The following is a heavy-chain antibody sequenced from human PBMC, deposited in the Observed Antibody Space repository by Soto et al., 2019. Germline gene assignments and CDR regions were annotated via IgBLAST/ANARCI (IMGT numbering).Heavy chain of an antibody. CDR1: GYTLTELS. D-gene: IGHD7-27*01. V-gene: IGHV1-24*01. CDR2: FDPEDGET. CDR3: ATVPLSPLTPNWFDP. J-gene: IGHJ5*02. Sequence: ASVKVSCKVSGYTLTELSMHWVRQAPGKGLEWMGGFDPEDGETIYAQKFQGRVTMTEDTSTDTAYMELSSLRSEDTAVYYCATVPLSPLTPNWFDPWGQGTLVTVSS.